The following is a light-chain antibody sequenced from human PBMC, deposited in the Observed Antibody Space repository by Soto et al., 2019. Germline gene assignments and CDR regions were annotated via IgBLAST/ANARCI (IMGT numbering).Light chain of an antibody. V-gene: IGKV3-15*01. CDR3: QHYHIWPSWT. CDR1: QSVSLS. CDR2: GAS. Sequence: EIVLTQSPATLSVSLGDSATLSCRASQSVSLSLAWYQMRPGQPPRLLIYGASTRATDIPARFSGSGSGTDFTLTISSLQSEDFAVYFCQHYHIWPSWTFGQGTKVELK. J-gene: IGKJ1*01.